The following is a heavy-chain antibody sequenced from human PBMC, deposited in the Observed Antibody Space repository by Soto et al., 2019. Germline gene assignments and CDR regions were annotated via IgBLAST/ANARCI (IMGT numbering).Heavy chain of an antibody. Sequence: QVQLVQSGAEVKKPGASVKVSCKASGYTFTSYDINWVRQATGQGLEWMGWMNPNRGNTGYAQKFQGRGTMTRNTSKSTADMVLSSLRSEDTAVYYCAGGGRGIAAAGWGGYWGQGTLVTVSS. D-gene: IGHD6-13*01. V-gene: IGHV1-8*01. J-gene: IGHJ4*02. CDR3: AGGGRGIAAAGWGGY. CDR1: GYTFTSYD. CDR2: MNPNRGNT.